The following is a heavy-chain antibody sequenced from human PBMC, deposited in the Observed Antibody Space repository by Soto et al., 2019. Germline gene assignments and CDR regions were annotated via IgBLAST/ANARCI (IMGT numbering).Heavy chain of an antibody. CDR3: AREPPIAGATDESVDY. CDR1: GYTFTGYY. J-gene: IGHJ4*02. CDR2: INPNSGGT. D-gene: IGHD1-26*01. Sequence: GASVKVSCKASGYTFTGYYMHWVRQAPGQGLEWMGWINPNSGGTNYAQKFQGRVTMTRDTSISTAYMELSRLRSDDTAVYYCAREPPIAGATDESVDYWGQGTLVTVSS. V-gene: IGHV1-2*02.